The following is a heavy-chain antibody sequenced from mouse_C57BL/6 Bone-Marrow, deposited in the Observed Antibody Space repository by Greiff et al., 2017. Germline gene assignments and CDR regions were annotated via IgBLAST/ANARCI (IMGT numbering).Heavy chain of an antibody. CDR1: GFTFSSYT. J-gene: IGHJ4*01. V-gene: IGHV5-9*01. CDR2: ISGGGGNT. CDR3: ARLSAMDY. Sequence: EVQLQESGGGLVKPGGSLKLSCAASGFTFSSYTMSWVRQTPEKRLEWVATISGGGGNTYYPDSVKGRFTISRDNAKNTLYLQMSSLRSEDTAWYYCARLSAMDYWGQGTSVTVSS.